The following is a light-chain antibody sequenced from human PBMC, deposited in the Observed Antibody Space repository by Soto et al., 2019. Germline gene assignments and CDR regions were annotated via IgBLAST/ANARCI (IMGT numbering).Light chain of an antibody. CDR1: QGISSY. V-gene: IGKV1-9*01. J-gene: IGKJ4*01. Sequence: DIQLTQSPSFLSASVGDRVTITCRSSQGISSYLAWYQQKPGTAPKLLIYAASTLQSGVPSRFSGSGSGTEFTLTISSLQPEDFATYYCQQLNSYPLTFVGGTKVEIK. CDR3: QQLNSYPLT. CDR2: AAS.